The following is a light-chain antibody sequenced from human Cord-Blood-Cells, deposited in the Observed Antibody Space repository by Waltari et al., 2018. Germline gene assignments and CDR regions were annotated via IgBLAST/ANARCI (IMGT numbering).Light chain of an antibody. CDR2: AAS. CDR1: QSISSY. CDR3: QQSYSTWT. Sequence: DIQMTQSPSSLSASVGDRVTITCRASQSISSYLNWYQHKPGKAPKLPIYAASSLQSGVPSRFSGSGSGTDFTLTISSLQPEDFATYYCQQSYSTWTFGQGTKVEIK. V-gene: IGKV1-39*01. J-gene: IGKJ1*01.